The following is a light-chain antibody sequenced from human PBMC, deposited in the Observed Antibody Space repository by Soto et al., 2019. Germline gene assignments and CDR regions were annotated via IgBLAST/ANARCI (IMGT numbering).Light chain of an antibody. CDR1: HSVGGL. J-gene: IGKJ1*01. Sequence: EIVLTQSPATLSLSPGDRATLSCRASHSVGGLLAWYQQKPGQAPRLLIYFASNRASGIPDRFGGSGSGTDFTLTIDSLEPEDFGLFYCQQRSSWPWTFGQGTRVEIK. CDR3: QQRSSWPWT. CDR2: FAS. V-gene: IGKV3-11*01.